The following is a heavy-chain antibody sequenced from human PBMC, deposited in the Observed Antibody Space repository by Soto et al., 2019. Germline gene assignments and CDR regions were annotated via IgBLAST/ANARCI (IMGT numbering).Heavy chain of an antibody. CDR1: GDSVSSNSAT. CDR3: ARHLPLGVRRVINPLKY. J-gene: IGHJ4*02. Sequence: QVQLQLSGPGLVKPSQTLSVTCAISGDSVSSNSATWNWIRQAPSRGLEWLGRANYRTKWYLDYADSVGSRMTNNPATSQNQFSLQLNSVSPEDTAIYYCARHLPLGVRRVINPLKYWSQGILVTVSS. D-gene: IGHD3-10*01. V-gene: IGHV6-1*01. CDR2: ANYRTKWYL.